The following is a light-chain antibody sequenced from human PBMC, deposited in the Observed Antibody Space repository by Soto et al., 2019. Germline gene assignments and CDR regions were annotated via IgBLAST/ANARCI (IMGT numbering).Light chain of an antibody. V-gene: IGLV1-40*01. CDR3: QSYDSSLSGWL. CDR1: SSNIGAGYN. J-gene: IGLJ3*02. CDR2: GDS. Sequence: QSVLTQPPSVSGAPGQRVTISCTGSSSNIGAGYNVHWYQQVPGTAPKLLIYGDSNRPSGVPDRFSGSKSGTSASLAITGLQAEDEADSYCQSYDSSLSGWLFGGGTKLTVL.